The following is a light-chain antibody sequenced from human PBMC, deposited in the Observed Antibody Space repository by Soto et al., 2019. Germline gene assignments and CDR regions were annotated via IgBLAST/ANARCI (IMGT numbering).Light chain of an antibody. Sequence: DIQMTQSPSSLSVSVGDRVTITCRARQNVYSFLNWYQQKPGKAPKILISAASSLHSGVPSRFGGSGSGTNFILTISSLQPEDFATYYCQQSYTTPWTFGQGTTVEIK. CDR2: AAS. CDR3: QQSYTTPWT. V-gene: IGKV1-39*01. J-gene: IGKJ1*01. CDR1: QNVYSF.